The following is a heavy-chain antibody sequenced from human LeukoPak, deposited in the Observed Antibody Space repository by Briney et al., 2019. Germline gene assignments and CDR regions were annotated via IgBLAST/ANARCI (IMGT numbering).Heavy chain of an antibody. D-gene: IGHD3-10*01. J-gene: IGHJ5*02. CDR1: GGSFSGYY. Sequence: SETLSLTCAVYGGSFSGYYWSWIRQPPGRGLEWIGEINHSGSTNYNSSLKSRATISVDTSKNQFSLKLSSVAAADTAVYYCARGGDWFDPWGQGTLVTVSS. CDR3: ARGGDWFDP. V-gene: IGHV4-34*01. CDR2: INHSGST.